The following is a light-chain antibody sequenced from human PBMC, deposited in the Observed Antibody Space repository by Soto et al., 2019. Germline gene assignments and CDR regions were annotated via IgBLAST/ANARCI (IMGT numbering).Light chain of an antibody. Sequence: ELVMTQSPATLSVSPGERATLSCRASQSISTNLAWYQQKPGQAPRLLIYGASTRATGIPARFSGSGSGTEFTLTISSLQSEDFAVYYCQQYHFWPPWTFGQGTKVEIK. V-gene: IGKV3-15*01. CDR1: QSISTN. CDR3: QQYHFWPPWT. CDR2: GAS. J-gene: IGKJ1*01.